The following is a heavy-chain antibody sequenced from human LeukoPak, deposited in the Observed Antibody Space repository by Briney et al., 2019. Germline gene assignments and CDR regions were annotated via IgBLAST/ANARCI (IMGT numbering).Heavy chain of an antibody. D-gene: IGHD1-26*01. CDR1: GGSISSYY. J-gene: IGHJ4*02. Sequence: PSETLSLTCTISGGSISSYYWSWIRQPPGKGLEWIGYIYYSGSTNYNPSLKSRVTISVDTSKNQFSLKLSSVTAADTAVYYCAAVNRSSGSYNRLDYWGQGTLVTVSS. V-gene: IGHV4-59*01. CDR3: AAVNRSSGSYNRLDY. CDR2: IYYSGST.